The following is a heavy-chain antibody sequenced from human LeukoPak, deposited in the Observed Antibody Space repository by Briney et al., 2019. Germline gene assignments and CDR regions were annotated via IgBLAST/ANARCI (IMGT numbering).Heavy chain of an antibody. Sequence: GGSVRVSCKASGYTFTSYGISWVRQAPGQGLEWMGWIRAYNGNTNYAQKLQGRVTMPTDTSTSTAYMELRSLRSDDTAVYYCARLAARDLGVDYWGQGTLVTVSS. CDR3: ARLAARDLGVDY. CDR2: IRAYNGNT. V-gene: IGHV1-18*01. CDR1: GYTFTSYG. J-gene: IGHJ4*02. D-gene: IGHD6-6*01.